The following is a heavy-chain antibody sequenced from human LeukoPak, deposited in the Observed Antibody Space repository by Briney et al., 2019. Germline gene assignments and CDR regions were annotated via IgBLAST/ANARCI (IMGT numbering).Heavy chain of an antibody. D-gene: IGHD1-26*01. CDR1: GFSFNDYS. CDR3: ARSSGSYYVALDY. J-gene: IGHJ4*02. V-gene: IGHV3-48*01. CDR2: ITSSSSSI. Sequence: GGSLRLSCVASGFSFNDYSMNWVRQAPGKGLEWISYITSSSSSIYYADSVKGRFTISRDNSKNTLYLQMNSLRAEDTAVYYCARSSGSYYVALDYWGQGTLVTVSS.